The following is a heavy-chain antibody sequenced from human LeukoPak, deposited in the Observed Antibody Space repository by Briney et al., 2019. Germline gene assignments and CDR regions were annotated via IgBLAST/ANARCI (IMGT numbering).Heavy chain of an antibody. J-gene: IGHJ6*03. CDR3: ASAPLYCSSTSCQEGYYYYYMDI. CDR1: GGSISSYY. Sequence: PSETLSLTCTVSGGSISSYYWSWIRQPPGKGLGWIGYIYYSGSTNYNPSLKSRVPISVDTSKNQFSLKLSSVTAADTAVYYCASAPLYCSSTSCQEGYYYYYMDIWGKGTTVTVSS. D-gene: IGHD2-2*01. CDR2: IYYSGST. V-gene: IGHV4-59*01.